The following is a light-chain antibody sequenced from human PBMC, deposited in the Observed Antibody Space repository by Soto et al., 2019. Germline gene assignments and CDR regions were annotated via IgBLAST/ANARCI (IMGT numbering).Light chain of an antibody. CDR3: QHYGGSLWT. J-gene: IGKJ1*01. CDR2: GAS. CDR1: QSVNSAY. V-gene: IGKV3-20*01. Sequence: EIVLTQSPGTLSLSPGERGTLSCRDSQSVNSAYLGWYQQRPGQAPRLLMYGASTRATGIPDRFSGSGSGTVFTLTISRLEPEDFAVYYCQHYGGSLWTFGQGTKIEIK.